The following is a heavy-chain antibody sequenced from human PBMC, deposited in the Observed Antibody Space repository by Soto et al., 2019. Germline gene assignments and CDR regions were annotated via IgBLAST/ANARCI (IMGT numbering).Heavy chain of an antibody. V-gene: IGHV4-39*01. J-gene: IGHJ4*02. CDR1: GGSISSSSHY. D-gene: IGHD6-13*01. CDR3: ARVVSYSASWYIDY. CDR2: IYYSGTL. Sequence: PSETLSLTCSVSGGSISSSSHYWGWIRQPPGKGLEWIGSIYYSGTLYYNPSLRSRVTISADMSKNQFSLKLSSVTAADTAVYYCARVVSYSASWYIDYWRQGTMVTVSS.